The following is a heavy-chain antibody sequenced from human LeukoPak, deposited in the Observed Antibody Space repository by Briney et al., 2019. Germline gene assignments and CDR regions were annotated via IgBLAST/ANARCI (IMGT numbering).Heavy chain of an antibody. D-gene: IGHD5-18*01. CDR3: TTPVETTMVTGN. Sequence: GGSLRLSCAASGFTFSGSAMHWVRQASGKGLEWVGRIRSKANNYATAYGASVKGRFTISRDDSKNTAYLQMNSLKTEDTAVYYCTTPVETTMVTGNWGKGTLVTVSS. CDR1: GFTFSGSA. J-gene: IGHJ4*02. V-gene: IGHV3-73*01. CDR2: IRSKANNYAT.